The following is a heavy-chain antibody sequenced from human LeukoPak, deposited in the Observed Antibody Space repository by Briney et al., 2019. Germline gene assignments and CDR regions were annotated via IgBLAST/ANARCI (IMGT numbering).Heavy chain of an antibody. CDR2: ISTTSTYI. J-gene: IGHJ6*02. CDR1: GFTFSSYS. CDR3: ARDVHSDYDYYAMDV. Sequence: PGGSLRLSCAASGFTFSSYSVNWVRRAPGKGPEWVSSISTTSTYIYYADSVKGRFTISRDNAKSSLYLQMNSLRAEDTAVYYCARDVHSDYDYYAMDVWGQGTTVTVSS. V-gene: IGHV3-21*01. D-gene: IGHD4-11*01.